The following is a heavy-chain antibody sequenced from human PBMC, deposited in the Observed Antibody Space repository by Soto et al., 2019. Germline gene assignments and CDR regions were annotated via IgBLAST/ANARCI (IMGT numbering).Heavy chain of an antibody. D-gene: IGHD2-2*01. Sequence: GGSLRLSCAASRVTFISYSMNWVRQAPGKGLEWVSYISSSSSTIYYADSVKGRFTISRDNAKNSLYLQMNSLRAEDTAVYYCARVTSDPREDAFDIWGQGTMVTVSS. CDR3: ARVTSDPREDAFDI. CDR2: ISSSSSTI. CDR1: RVTFISYS. J-gene: IGHJ3*02. V-gene: IGHV3-48*01.